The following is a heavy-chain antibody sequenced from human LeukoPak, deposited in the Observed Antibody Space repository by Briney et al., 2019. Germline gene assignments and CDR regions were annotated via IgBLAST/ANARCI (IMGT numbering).Heavy chain of an antibody. CDR2: VYHSGET. Sequence: KPSETLSLTCTVSGGSVSSGDYYWSWIRQPPGKGLEWIGSVYHSGETYYNPSLKSRVTMSIDRSKNQFSLKLNSVTAADTAVFYCARGGYIYGRNAFDIWGQGTMVTVSS. CDR1: GGSVSSGDYY. J-gene: IGHJ3*02. V-gene: IGHV4-30-2*01. D-gene: IGHD5-18*01. CDR3: ARGGYIYGRNAFDI.